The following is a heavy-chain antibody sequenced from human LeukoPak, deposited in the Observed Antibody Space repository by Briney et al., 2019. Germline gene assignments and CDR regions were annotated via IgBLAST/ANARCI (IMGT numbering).Heavy chain of an antibody. D-gene: IGHD1-1*01. Sequence: ASVKVSCKASGYTFTGYYLHWVRQAPGQGLEWMGWINPNSGGTNYALKFQGRVTMTRDTSIGTAYMELTRLRSDDTAVFYCAREGGTAGLDYWGQGTLVTVSS. V-gene: IGHV1-2*02. J-gene: IGHJ4*02. CDR2: INPNSGGT. CDR3: AREGGTAGLDY. CDR1: GYTFTGYY.